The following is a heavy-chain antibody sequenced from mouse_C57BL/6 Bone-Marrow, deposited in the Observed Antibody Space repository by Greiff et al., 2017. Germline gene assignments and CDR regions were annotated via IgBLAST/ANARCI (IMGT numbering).Heavy chain of an antibody. CDR1: GYTFTSYW. D-gene: IGHD2-5*01. CDR2: IYPGSGST. J-gene: IGHJ1*03. CDR3: VYSNYGYFDV. Sequence: QVQLQQPGAELVKPGASVKMSCKASGYTFTSYWITWVKQRPGQGLEWIGDIYPGSGSTNYNEKFKSKATLTVATSSSTAYMQLSSLTSEDSAVYYCVYSNYGYFDVWGTGTTVTVSS. V-gene: IGHV1-55*01.